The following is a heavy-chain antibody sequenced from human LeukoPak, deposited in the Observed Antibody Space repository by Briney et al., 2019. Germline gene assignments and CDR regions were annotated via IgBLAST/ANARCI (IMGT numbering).Heavy chain of an antibody. J-gene: IGHJ5*02. Sequence: ASVKVSCKASGYTFTRYGISWVRQAPGQGLEWMGWISAYNGNTNYAQKLQGRVTMTTDTSTSTAYMELRSLRSDDTAVYYCARFYYYDSSGYGRFDPWGQGTLVTVSS. CDR2: ISAYNGNT. CDR3: ARFYYYDSSGYGRFDP. CDR1: GYTFTRYG. D-gene: IGHD3-22*01. V-gene: IGHV1-18*01.